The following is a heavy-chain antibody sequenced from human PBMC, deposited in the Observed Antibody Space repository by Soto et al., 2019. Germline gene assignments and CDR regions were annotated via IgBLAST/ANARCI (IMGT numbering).Heavy chain of an antibody. D-gene: IGHD6-19*01. V-gene: IGHV1-8*01. CDR1: GYTFTSYE. Sequence: QVQLVQSGAEVKKPGASVKVSCKASGYTFTSYEINWVRQATGQGLEWMGWMNPNSGDTGYAQKFQGRVTMTRNTSINTAYMELTSLKSEDPAVYYCARGQSGYSSGWSPNDYWGQGTLVTVSS. CDR3: ARGQSGYSSGWSPNDY. CDR2: MNPNSGDT. J-gene: IGHJ4*02.